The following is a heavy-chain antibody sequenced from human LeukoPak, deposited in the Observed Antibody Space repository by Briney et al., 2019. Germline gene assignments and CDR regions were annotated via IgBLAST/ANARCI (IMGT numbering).Heavy chain of an antibody. V-gene: IGHV4-39*07. CDR3: ARGQWSRGVLGQQLAHTRSYYYYGMDV. CDR1: GDSISSGGSY. Sequence: SETLSLTCTVSGDSISSGGSYWAWIRQPPGKGLEWIGEINHSGSTNYNPSLKSRVTISVDTSKNQFSLKLSSVTAADTAVYYCARGQWSRGVLGQQLAHTRSYYYYGMDVWGQGTTVTVSS. D-gene: IGHD6-13*01. CDR2: INHSGST. J-gene: IGHJ6*02.